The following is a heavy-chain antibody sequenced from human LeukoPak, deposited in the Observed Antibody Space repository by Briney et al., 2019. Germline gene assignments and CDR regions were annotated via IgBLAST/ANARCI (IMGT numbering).Heavy chain of an antibody. CDR2: IYFSGST. CDR3: ARAKMGYNLAYYYGMDV. D-gene: IGHD5-24*01. J-gene: IGHJ6*02. V-gene: IGHV4-59*01. Sequence: PSETLSLTCIVSGGSISSYYWSWVRQSPGKGLEWVGQIYFSGSTNYNPSFQSRVTISVETSKNQFSLRLSSATVADTAVYYCARAKMGYNLAYYYGMDVWGQGSKVTVSS. CDR1: GGSISSYY.